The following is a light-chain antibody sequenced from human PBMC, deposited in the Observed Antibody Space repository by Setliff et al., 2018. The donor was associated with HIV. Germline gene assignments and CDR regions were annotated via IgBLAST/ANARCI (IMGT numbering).Light chain of an antibody. CDR1: SSDVGNFNY. CDR2: EVS. J-gene: IGLJ1*01. V-gene: IGLV2-8*01. Sequence: QSALTQPPSASASPGQSVTISCTGTSSDVGNFNYVSWYQQHPGKAPKLMIYEVSKRPSGVPDRFSGSKSGNTASLTVSGLQPEDDADYYCSSYAGSNKSVFGTGTKVTVL. CDR3: SSYAGSNKSV.